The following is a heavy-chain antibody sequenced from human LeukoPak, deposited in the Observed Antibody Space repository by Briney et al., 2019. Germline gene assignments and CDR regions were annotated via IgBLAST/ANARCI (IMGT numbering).Heavy chain of an antibody. CDR2: MNPNTGNA. D-gene: IGHD4-11*01. CDR1: GYTFTNFD. CDR3: ARVGYSNSYDY. J-gene: IGHJ4*02. V-gene: IGHV1-8*03. Sequence: ASMKVSCKASGYTFTNFDINWVRQATGQGLEWMGWMNPNTGNAGYAQKFQDRVTITWDASISTAFMDLSSLRSEDTAVYLCARVGYSNSYDYWGQGTLVTVSS.